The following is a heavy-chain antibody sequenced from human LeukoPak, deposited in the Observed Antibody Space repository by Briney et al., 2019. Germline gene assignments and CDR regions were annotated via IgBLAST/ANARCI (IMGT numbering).Heavy chain of an antibody. Sequence: SETLSLTCAVYSGSFSGYYWSWIRQPPGKGLEWIGEINHSGSTNYNPSLKSRVTISVDTSKNQFSLKLSSVTAADTAVYYCARDLVSGSFDPWGQGTLVTVSS. V-gene: IGHV4-34*01. CDR1: SGSFSGYY. J-gene: IGHJ5*02. CDR2: INHSGST. D-gene: IGHD3-10*01. CDR3: ARDLVSGSFDP.